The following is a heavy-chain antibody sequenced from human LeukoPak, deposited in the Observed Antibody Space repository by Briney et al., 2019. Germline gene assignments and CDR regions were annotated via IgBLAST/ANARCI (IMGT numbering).Heavy chain of an antibody. V-gene: IGHV1-2*02. D-gene: IGHD3-10*01. CDR2: IKPNSGGT. Sequence: ASVKVSCKASGYTFTSYGISWVRQAPGQGLEWMGWIKPNSGGTRSAQKFQGRVTMTRDTSISTAYMELSSLRYVDTAVYYCATNILVRDIINWFDPWGQGTLVTVSS. J-gene: IGHJ5*02. CDR1: GYTFTSYG. CDR3: ATNILVRDIINWFDP.